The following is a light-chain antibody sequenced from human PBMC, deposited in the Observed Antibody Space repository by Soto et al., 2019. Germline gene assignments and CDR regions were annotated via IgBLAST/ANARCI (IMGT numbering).Light chain of an antibody. Sequence: EVVLTQSPATLSVSAGGTVTLSCRASQSVRTNVAWYQQIPGQAPRLLVYGASTRATGVPARFTGSGSGIEFSLTLSSLLSEDSAFYYSQQYFNWPLTWTFGPGTKVHIK. CDR1: QSVRTN. J-gene: IGKJ1*01. CDR2: GAS. V-gene: IGKV3-15*01. CDR3: QQYFNWPLTWT.